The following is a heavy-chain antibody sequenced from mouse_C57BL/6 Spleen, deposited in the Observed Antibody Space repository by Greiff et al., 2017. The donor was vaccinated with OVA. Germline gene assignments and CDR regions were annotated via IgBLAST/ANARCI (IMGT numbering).Heavy chain of an antibody. Sequence: QVQLQQPGAELVKPGASVKLSCKASGYTFTSYWMQWVKQRPGQGLEWIGEIDPSDSYTNYNQKFKGKATLTVDTSSSTAYMQLSSLTSEGSAVYYCARRNSNYLYFDYWGQGTTLTVSS. V-gene: IGHV1-50*01. CDR3: ARRNSNYLYFDY. J-gene: IGHJ2*01. CDR1: GYTFTSYW. CDR2: IDPSDSYT. D-gene: IGHD2-5*01.